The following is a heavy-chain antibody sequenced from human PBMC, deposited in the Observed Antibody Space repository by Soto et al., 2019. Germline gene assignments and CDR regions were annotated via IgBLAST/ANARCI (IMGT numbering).Heavy chain of an antibody. CDR1: GGSISSYY. D-gene: IGHD6-19*01. V-gene: IGHV4-59*01. CDR2: IYYSGST. CDR3: ASSGWYGVRNWFDP. J-gene: IGHJ5*02. Sequence: SETLSLTCTVSGGSISSYYWSWIRQPPGKGLEWIGYIYYSGSTNYNPSLKSRVTISVDTSKNQFSLKLSSVTAADTAVYYCASSGWYGVRNWFDPWGQGTLVTVSS.